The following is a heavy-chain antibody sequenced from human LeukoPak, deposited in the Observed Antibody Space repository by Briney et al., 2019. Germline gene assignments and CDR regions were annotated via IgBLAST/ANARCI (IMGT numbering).Heavy chain of an antibody. V-gene: IGHV3-7*01. CDR3: ASSSSMASFDAFDI. Sequence: GGSLRLSCAASEFTFSSYWMSWVRQGPGKGLEWVANIKQDGSVKTYVDSVKGRFTISRDNAKSSLHLQMNSLRAEDTAVYYCASSSSMASFDAFDIWGQGTMVTVSS. CDR1: EFTFSSYW. CDR2: IKQDGSVK. J-gene: IGHJ3*02. D-gene: IGHD2/OR15-2a*01.